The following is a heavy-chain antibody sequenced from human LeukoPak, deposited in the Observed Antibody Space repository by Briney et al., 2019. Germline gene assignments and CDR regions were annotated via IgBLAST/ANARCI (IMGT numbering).Heavy chain of an antibody. Sequence: GSLRLSCAASGFTFSSYGMHWVRQAPGKGLEWVAFIRYDGSNKYYADSVKGRFTISRDNSKNTLYLQMNSLRAEDTAVYYCASPDRRAYYYYMDVWGKGTAVTVSS. J-gene: IGHJ6*03. D-gene: IGHD3-22*01. V-gene: IGHV3-30*02. CDR1: GFTFSSYG. CDR2: IRYDGSNK. CDR3: ASPDRRAYYYYMDV.